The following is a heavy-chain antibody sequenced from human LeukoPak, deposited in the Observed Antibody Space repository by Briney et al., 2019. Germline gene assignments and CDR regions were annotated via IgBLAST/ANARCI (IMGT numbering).Heavy chain of an antibody. CDR3: ARVESGWAPFDY. Sequence: ASVKVSCKASGYTFTSYGMSWVRQAPGQGLEWMGWISAYNGNTNYAQKLQGRVTMTTDTSTSTAYMEVRSLSSDDTAVYYCARVESGWAPFDYWGQGTLVTVSS. CDR2: ISAYNGNT. J-gene: IGHJ4*02. CDR1: GYTFTSYG. V-gene: IGHV1-18*01. D-gene: IGHD6-19*01.